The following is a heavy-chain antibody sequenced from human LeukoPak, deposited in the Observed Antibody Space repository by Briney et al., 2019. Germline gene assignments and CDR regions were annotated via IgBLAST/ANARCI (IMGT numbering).Heavy chain of an antibody. CDR2: ISGSGGST. CDR1: GFTFSSYA. J-gene: IGHJ4*02. D-gene: IGHD1-26*01. V-gene: IGHV3-23*01. Sequence: GGSLRLSCAASGFTFSSYAMSWVRQAPGKGLEWVSAISGSGGSTYYADSVKGRFTISRDNSTNTLYLQMNSLRAEDTAVYYCAKSGHGSYYFHYFDYWGQGTLVTVSS. CDR3: AKSGHGSYYFHYFDY.